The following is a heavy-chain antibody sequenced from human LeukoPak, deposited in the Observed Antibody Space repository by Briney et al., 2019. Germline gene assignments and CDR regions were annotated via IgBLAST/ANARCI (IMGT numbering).Heavy chain of an antibody. J-gene: IGHJ1*01. CDR1: GGSISSSSYY. V-gene: IGHV4-39*01. CDR3: ARQIGWKTEYFQH. Sequence: PSETLSLTCTVSGGSISSSSYYWGWIRQPPGKGLEWIGSIYYSGSTYYNPSLKSRVTISVDTSKNQFSLKLSSVTAADTAVYYCARQIGWKTEYFQHRGQGTLVTVSS. D-gene: IGHD1-1*01. CDR2: IYYSGST.